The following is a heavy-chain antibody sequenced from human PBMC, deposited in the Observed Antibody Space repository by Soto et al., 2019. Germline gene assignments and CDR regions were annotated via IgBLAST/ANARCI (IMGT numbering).Heavy chain of an antibody. CDR3: ASLYYDFWSGVGYYYGMDV. J-gene: IGHJ6*02. D-gene: IGHD3-3*01. CDR1: GFTFSSYG. CDR2: ILYDGSNK. V-gene: IGHV3-30*03. Sequence: GGSLRLSCAASGFTFSSYGMHWVRQAPGKGLEWVAVILYDGSNKYYADSVKGRFTISRDNSKNTLYLQMNSLRAEDTAVYYCASLYYDFWSGVGYYYGMDVWGQGTTVTVSS.